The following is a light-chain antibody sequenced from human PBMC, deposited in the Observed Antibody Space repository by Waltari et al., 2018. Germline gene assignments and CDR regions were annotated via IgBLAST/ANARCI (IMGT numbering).Light chain of an antibody. CDR3: QQSLNTLWT. CDR1: QSISNY. J-gene: IGKJ1*01. V-gene: IGKV1-39*01. CDR2: AAS. Sequence: DIQMTQSPSSLSASVEARVTITCRASQSISNYLNWYQHKPGKAPKLLIYAASSLQSGVPSRFRGSGYGTDFTLTITSLQPEDFATYYCQQSLNTLWTFGPGTKVEIK.